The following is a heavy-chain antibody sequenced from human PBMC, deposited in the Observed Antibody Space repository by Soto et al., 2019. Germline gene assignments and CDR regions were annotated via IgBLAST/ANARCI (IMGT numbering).Heavy chain of an antibody. CDR1: GFTFGGYA. Sequence: EVQLLESGRGFLQPGGSLRLSCAASGFTFGGYAMNWVRQAPGKGLEWVSGISGGGDATFYTDSVKGRFTISRDNSGNSLYLQMNSLRAEDTAVYFCGRKSQGSVTVTGNWYFDLWGRGTLVTVSS. V-gene: IGHV3-23*01. D-gene: IGHD4-17*01. CDR2: ISGGGDAT. J-gene: IGHJ2*01. CDR3: GRKSQGSVTVTGNWYFDL.